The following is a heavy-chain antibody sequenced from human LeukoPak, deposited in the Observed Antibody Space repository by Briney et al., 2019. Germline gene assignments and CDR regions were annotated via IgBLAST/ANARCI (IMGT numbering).Heavy chain of an antibody. Sequence: GGSLRLSCAASGFTFSSYWMSWVRQAPGKGLEWVANIKQDGSEKYYVDSVKGRFTISRDNAKNSLFLQMNSLRAEDTAVYYCARDSADITIFGGRYYGMDVWGQGTTVTVSS. CDR3: ARDSADITIFGGRYYGMDV. V-gene: IGHV3-7*01. J-gene: IGHJ6*02. CDR2: IKQDGSEK. D-gene: IGHD3-3*01. CDR1: GFTFSSYW.